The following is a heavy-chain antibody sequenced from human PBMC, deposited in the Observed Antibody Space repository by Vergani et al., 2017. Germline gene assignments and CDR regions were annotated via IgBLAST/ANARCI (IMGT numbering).Heavy chain of an antibody. CDR3: ARRTPAVTLQPLSYYYYGMDV. CDR2: IYYSGST. D-gene: IGHD4-17*01. CDR1: GGSICSSSYY. J-gene: IGHJ6*02. V-gene: IGHV4-39*01. Sequence: QLQLQESGPGLVKPSETLSLPCTVSGGSICSSSYYWGWIRQPPGKGLEWIGSIYYSGSTYYNPFLKSRVTISVDTSKNQFSLKLRSVTAADTAVYYWARRTPAVTLQPLSYYYYGMDVWGQGSTVTVSS.